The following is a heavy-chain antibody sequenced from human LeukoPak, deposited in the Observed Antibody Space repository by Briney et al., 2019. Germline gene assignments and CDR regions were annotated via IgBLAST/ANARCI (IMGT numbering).Heavy chain of an antibody. CDR2: IYYSGST. CDR1: GGSISSYY. J-gene: IGHJ6*02. V-gene: IGHV4-59*01. Sequence: KTSETLSLTCTVSGGSISSYYWSWIRQPPGKGLEWIGYIYYSGSTNYNPSLKSRVPISVDTSKNQFSLKLSSVTAADTAVYYCARVPFATSLYYYYGMDVWGQGTTVTVSS. CDR3: ARVPFATSLYYYYGMDV. D-gene: IGHD2-2*01.